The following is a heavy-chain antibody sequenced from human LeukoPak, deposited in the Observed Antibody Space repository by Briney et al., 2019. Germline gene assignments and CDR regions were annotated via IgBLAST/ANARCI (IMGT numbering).Heavy chain of an antibody. CDR2: IYTSGST. V-gene: IGHV4-61*02. Sequence: SETLSLTCTVSGGSISSGSYYWSWIRQPAGKGLEWIGRIYTSGSTNYNPSLKSRVTISVDTSKNQFSLKLSSVTAADTAVYYCATSGWYLLPGVYWGQGTLVIVSS. J-gene: IGHJ4*02. CDR3: ATSGWYLLPGVY. CDR1: GGSISSGSYY. D-gene: IGHD6-19*01.